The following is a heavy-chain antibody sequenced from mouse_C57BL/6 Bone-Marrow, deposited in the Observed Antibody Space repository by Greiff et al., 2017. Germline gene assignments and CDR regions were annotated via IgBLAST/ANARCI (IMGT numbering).Heavy chain of an antibody. CDR3: ARSEFRYSRWYIDV. J-gene: IGHJ1*03. CDR2: IYPGDGDT. CDR1: GYAFSSSW. D-gene: IGHD1-2*01. V-gene: IGHV1-82*01. Sequence: QVQLQQSGPELVKPGASVKISCKASGYAFSSSWMNWVKQRPGKGLEWLGRIYPGDGDTNYNGKFKGKATLTADKSSSTAYMQLSSLTSEDSAVYFCARSEFRYSRWYIDVWGTGTTVTVSS.